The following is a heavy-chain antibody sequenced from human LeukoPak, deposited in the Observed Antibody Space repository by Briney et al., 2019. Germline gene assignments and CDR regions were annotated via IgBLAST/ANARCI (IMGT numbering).Heavy chain of an antibody. D-gene: IGHD4-17*01. V-gene: IGHV3-23*01. Sequence: GGSLRLSCAASGFTFSSYAMSWVRQAPGKGLEWVSLISGSIGSTSYAGSVKGRFTISRDTSKNALYLQMNSLRAEDTAIYYCAKGMTTVTTRSPLDYWGQGTLVTVSS. CDR2: ISGSIGST. CDR3: AKGMTTVTTRSPLDY. CDR1: GFTFSSYA. J-gene: IGHJ4*02.